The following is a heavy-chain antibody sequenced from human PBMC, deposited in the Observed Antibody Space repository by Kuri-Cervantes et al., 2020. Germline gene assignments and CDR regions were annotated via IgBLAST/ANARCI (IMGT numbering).Heavy chain of an antibody. CDR2: IYYSGST. J-gene: IGHJ4*02. CDR3: ARGAGDSRGTDFDY. CDR1: GGSISSYY. D-gene: IGHD3-22*01. V-gene: IGHV4-59*01. Sequence: SETLSLTCTVSGGSISSYYWSWIRQPPGKGLEWIGYIYYSGSTNYNPSLKSRVTISVDTSKNQFSLKLSSVTAAGTAVYYCARGAGDSRGTDFDYWGQGTLVTVSS.